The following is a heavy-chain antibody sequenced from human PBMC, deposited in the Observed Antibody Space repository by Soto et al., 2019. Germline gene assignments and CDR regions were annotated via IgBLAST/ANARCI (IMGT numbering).Heavy chain of an antibody. CDR2: ISGSGGSR. J-gene: IGHJ6*03. V-gene: IGHV3-23*01. Sequence: EVQVLESGGGLVQPGGSLRLSCAASGFTFSSYAMSWVRQAPGKGLEWVSAISGSGGSRYYADSVKGRFTISRDNSKNTLYLDINSLRAEDTAVYYCAELGIAVLEYMDVWGKGTTVTVSS. CDR3: AELGIAVLEYMDV. D-gene: IGHD6-13*01. CDR1: GFTFSSYA.